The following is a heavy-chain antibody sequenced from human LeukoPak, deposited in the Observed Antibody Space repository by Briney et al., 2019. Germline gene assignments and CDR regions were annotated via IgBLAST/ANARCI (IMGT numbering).Heavy chain of an antibody. CDR2: IIPIFGTA. V-gene: IGHV1-69*13. Sequence: APVKVSRKASGGTFSSYAISWGRQAPGQGLEWIGGIIPIFGTANYAQKFQGRVTITADESTSTAYMELSSLRSEDTAVYYCARVILSAAAGLLFDYWGQGTLVTVSS. J-gene: IGHJ4*02. CDR3: ARVILSAAAGLLFDY. CDR1: GGTFSSYA. D-gene: IGHD6-13*01.